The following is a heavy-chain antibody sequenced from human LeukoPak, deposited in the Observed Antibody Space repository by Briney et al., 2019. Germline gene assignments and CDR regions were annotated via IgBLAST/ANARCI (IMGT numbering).Heavy chain of an antibody. D-gene: IGHD3-9*01. J-gene: IGHJ6*02. CDR2: VCSRGTT. CDR3: ARGRYDNLAGHLARLDV. CDR1: GGSIKSFY. V-gene: IGHV4-4*07. Sequence: TSETLSLTCTVSGGSIKSFYWSWIRQPAGKGLEWVGRVCSRGTTNYNPSLKSRVTVSLDTSKRQFSVKLSSVTAADTAVYYCARGRYDNLAGHLARLDVWGQGTTVIVSS.